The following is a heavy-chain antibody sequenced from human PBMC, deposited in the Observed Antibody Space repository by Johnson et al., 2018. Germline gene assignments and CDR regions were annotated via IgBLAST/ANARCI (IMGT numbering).Heavy chain of an antibody. CDR1: GFTFSTYG. D-gene: IGHD3-3*01. Sequence: ESGGGVVQPGRSLRLSCAASGFTFSTYGMHWVRQAPGKGLEWVALISYEGSNKHYADSVTGRFTISRDNPKNTLYLQMNNLRAEDTAVYYCAKVRSRFLEWSTWFDPGGQGTLVTVSS. J-gene: IGHJ5*02. CDR3: AKVRSRFLEWSTWFDP. CDR2: ISYEGSNK. V-gene: IGHV3-30*18.